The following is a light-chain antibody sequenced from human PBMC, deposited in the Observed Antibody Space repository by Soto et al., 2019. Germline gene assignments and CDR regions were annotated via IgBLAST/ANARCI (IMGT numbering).Light chain of an antibody. Sequence: DIQMTQSPSTLSASVGDRVTITCRASQSISSWLAWYQQKPGKAPKLLIYKASSLESGVPSRFSGSGSGTDFTLTISWLQSEDFATYYCQQYYSYPITFGQGTRLEIK. CDR3: QQYYSYPIT. CDR1: QSISSW. V-gene: IGKV1-5*03. CDR2: KAS. J-gene: IGKJ5*01.